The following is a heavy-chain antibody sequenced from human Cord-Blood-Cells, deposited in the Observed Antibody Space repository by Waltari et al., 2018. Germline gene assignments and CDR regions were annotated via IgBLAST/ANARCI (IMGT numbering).Heavy chain of an antibody. J-gene: IGHJ4*02. D-gene: IGHD3-9*01. CDR1: GGSFRGYS. CDR3: ARRDYDILTGYDY. Sequence: QLHPQQWGAGQLMPSETLSLTCASYGGSFRGYSWSGSRQPPGKGLEWIGEINHSGSTNYNPSLKSRVTISVDTSKNQFSLKLSSVTAADTAVYYCARRDYDILTGYDYWGQGTLVTVSS. CDR2: INHSGST. V-gene: IGHV4-34*01.